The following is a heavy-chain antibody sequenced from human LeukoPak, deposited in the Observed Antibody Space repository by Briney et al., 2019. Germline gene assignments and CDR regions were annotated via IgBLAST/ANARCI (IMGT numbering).Heavy chain of an antibody. CDR2: ISSSGSYI. D-gene: IGHD1-26*01. V-gene: IGHV3-21*01. CDR3: ATSSGSYFDS. J-gene: IGHJ4*02. CDR1: GFTFSRYS. Sequence: GGSLRLSCAASGFTFSRYSMNWVRQAPGKGLEWVSSISSSGSYIYHPDSVKGRFTISRDNAKNSLYLQMDSLRAEDTAVYYCATSSGSYFDSWGQGTLVTVSS.